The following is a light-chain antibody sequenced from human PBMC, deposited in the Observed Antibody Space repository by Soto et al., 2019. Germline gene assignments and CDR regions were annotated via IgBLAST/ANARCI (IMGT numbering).Light chain of an antibody. V-gene: IGLV2-14*03. CDR1: SSDIGGYNH. J-gene: IGLJ1*01. CDR2: DVS. CDR3: SSWTTSSAPLYV. Sequence: QSVLTQPASVSGSPGQSISISCTGTSSDIGGYNHVSWYQQHPGKAPKLIIYDVSNRPSGVSNRFSGSKSGNTASLTISELQAEDEADYYSSSWTTSSAPLYVFGTGTKVTVL.